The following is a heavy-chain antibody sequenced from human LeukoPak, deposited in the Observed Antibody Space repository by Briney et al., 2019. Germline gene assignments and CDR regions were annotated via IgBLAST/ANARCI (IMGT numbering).Heavy chain of an antibody. Sequence: GGSLRLSCANSGFTFSSYWVHWVRQAPGKGLVWVSRIKTDGSSTTYADFVQGRFTISRDNAKNTLYLQMNSLRADDTAVYYCVRGRGVPEYYFDYWGQGTLVTVSS. D-gene: IGHD2-2*01. CDR2: IKTDGSST. J-gene: IGHJ4*02. CDR3: VRGRGVPEYYFDY. CDR1: GFTFSSYW. V-gene: IGHV3-74*01.